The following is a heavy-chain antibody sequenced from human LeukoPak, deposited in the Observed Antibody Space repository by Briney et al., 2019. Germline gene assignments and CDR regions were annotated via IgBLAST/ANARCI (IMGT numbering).Heavy chain of an antibody. V-gene: IGHV3-15*07. CDR3: ATDFYDST. J-gene: IGHJ5*02. CDR2: IRSNSDGGTI. CDR1: GFTFSNAW. D-gene: IGHD3-22*01. Sequence: GGSLRPSCATSGFTFSNAWMSWVRQAPGKGLEWVGRIRSNSDGGTIDYAAPVKGRFTLSRDDSKTTLYLQMNSLQTEDTAVYYCATDFYDSTWGQGTLVTVSS.